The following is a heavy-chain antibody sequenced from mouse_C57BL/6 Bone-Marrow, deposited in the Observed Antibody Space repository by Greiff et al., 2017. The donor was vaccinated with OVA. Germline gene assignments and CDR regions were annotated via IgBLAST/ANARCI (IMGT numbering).Heavy chain of an antibody. CDR2: IHPNSGST. CDR3: ARSGYFTTVVAPYAGDY. V-gene: IGHV1-64*01. Sequence: QVHVKQSGAELARPGASVKLSCKASGYTFTSYGISWVKQRPGQGLEWIGMIHPNSGSTNYNEKFKSKATLTVDKSSSTAYMQLSSLTSEDSAVYYCARSGYFTTVVAPYAGDYWGQGTSVTVSS. D-gene: IGHD1-1*01. CDR1: GYTFTSYG. J-gene: IGHJ4*01.